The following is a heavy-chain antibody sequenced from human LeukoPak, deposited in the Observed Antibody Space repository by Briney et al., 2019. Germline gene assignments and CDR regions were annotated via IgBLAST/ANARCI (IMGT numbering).Heavy chain of an antibody. D-gene: IGHD3-22*01. CDR2: ISAYNGNT. Sequence: ASVKVSCKASGYTSTSYGISWVRQAPGQGLEWMGWISAYNGNTNYAQKLQGRVTMTTDTSTSTAYMELRSLRSDDTAVYYCARDRTAVYYDSSGPRKNFDYWGQGTLVTVSS. CDR3: ARDRTAVYYDSSGPRKNFDY. V-gene: IGHV1-18*01. CDR1: GYTSTSYG. J-gene: IGHJ4*02.